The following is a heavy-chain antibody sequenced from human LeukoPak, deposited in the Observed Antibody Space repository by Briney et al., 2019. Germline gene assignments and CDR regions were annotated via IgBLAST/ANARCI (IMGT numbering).Heavy chain of an antibody. CDR1: GFTFSSYA. D-gene: IGHD6-19*01. Sequence: GGSLRLSCAASGFTFSSYAMSWVRQAPGKGLEWVSGISGSGGITYYADSVKGRFTISRDNSRNTLHLQMNSLRADDTAVYYCTKANTAVAAFGYFDLWGRGTLATVSS. CDR3: TKANTAVAAFGYFDL. J-gene: IGHJ2*01. V-gene: IGHV3-23*01. CDR2: ISGSGGIT.